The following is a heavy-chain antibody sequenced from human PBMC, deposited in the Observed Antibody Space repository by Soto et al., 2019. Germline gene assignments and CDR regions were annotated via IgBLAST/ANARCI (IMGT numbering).Heavy chain of an antibody. CDR1: GFTVSSNY. Sequence: EVQLVESGGGVIQPGGSLRLSCAASGFTVSSNYMSWVRQAPGKGLEWVSVIYRGGTTYYADSVKGRFTISRDNSNNTLYLQMNSLRAEDTAVYYCARNIVVVTAGSYYYYGMDVWGQGTTVTVSS. J-gene: IGHJ6*02. CDR3: ARNIVVVTAGSYYYYGMDV. CDR2: IYRGGTT. D-gene: IGHD2-21*02. V-gene: IGHV3-53*01.